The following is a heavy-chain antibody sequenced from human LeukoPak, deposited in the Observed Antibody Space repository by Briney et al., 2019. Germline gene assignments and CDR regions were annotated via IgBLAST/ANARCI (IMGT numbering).Heavy chain of an antibody. CDR1: GGTFSSYA. D-gene: IGHD3-22*01. CDR2: IIPIFGTA. Sequence: SVKVSCKASGGTFSSYAISWVRQAPGQGLEWMGGIIPIFGTANYAQKFQGRVTMTTDTSTSTAYMELRSLRSDDTAVYYCARERRYYDSSGYYYPPLNYWGQGTLVTVSS. CDR3: ARERRYYDSSGYYYPPLNY. V-gene: IGHV1-69*05. J-gene: IGHJ4*02.